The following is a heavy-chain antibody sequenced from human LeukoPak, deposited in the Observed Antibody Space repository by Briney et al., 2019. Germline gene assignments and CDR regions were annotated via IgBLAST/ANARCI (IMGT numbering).Heavy chain of an antibody. CDR1: GFTFSSYS. J-gene: IGHJ4*02. CDR3: ARDAAAGTTPDY. CDR2: ISSSSSYI. Sequence: PGGSLRLSCAASGFTFSSYSMNWVRQAPGKGLEWVSSISSSSSYIYYADSVKGRFTISRDNAKNSLYLQMNSLRAEDTAVYYCARDAAAGTTPDYWGQGTLVTVSS. D-gene: IGHD6-19*01. V-gene: IGHV3-21*01.